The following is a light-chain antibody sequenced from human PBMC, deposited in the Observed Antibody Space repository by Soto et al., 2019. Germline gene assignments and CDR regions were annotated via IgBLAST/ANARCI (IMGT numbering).Light chain of an antibody. CDR3: HHYNSWPRGI. Sequence: EIMMTQSPGTLSVSPGEGATLSCTASQSVNLNLAWYQQKPGQPPRLLLYGASTSATGIPVRFRGSGSGTEFTLTIRSVQFEDSAVYYCHHYNSWPRGIVGAGSKVELK. J-gene: IGKJ3*01. CDR2: GAS. V-gene: IGKV3-15*01. CDR1: QSVNLN.